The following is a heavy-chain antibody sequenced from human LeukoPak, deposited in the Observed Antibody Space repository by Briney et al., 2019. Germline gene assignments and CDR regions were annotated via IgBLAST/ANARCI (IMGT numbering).Heavy chain of an antibody. CDR3: ATNTGTVFDY. J-gene: IGHJ4*02. V-gene: IGHV4-59*01. CDR2: VYYTGST. D-gene: IGHD7-27*01. Sequence: PSETLSLTCTVSGDFITAYYWSWIRQPPGKGLEWIGYVYYTGSTEYNPSLRSRVTISLEMSKHQFSLDLTSVTAADTAVYYCATNTGTVFDYWGQEALVTVSS. CDR1: GDFITAYY.